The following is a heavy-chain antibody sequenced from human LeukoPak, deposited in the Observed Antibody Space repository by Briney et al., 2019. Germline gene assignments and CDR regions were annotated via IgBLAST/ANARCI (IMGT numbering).Heavy chain of an antibody. V-gene: IGHV1-69*13. D-gene: IGHD2-15*01. CDR3: ARARICSGGSCYSDPLDY. CDR1: GGTFSSYA. CDR2: IITIFGTA. J-gene: IGHJ4*02. Sequence: SVKLSCKASGGTFSSYAISWGRQAPGQGLEWMGGIITIFGTANHAQKFQRRVTITADESTSTAYMELSSLRAEDTAVYYCARARICSGGSCYSDPLDYWGQGTLVTVSS.